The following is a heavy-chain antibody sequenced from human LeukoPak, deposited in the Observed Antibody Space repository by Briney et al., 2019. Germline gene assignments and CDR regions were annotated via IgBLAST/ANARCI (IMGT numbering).Heavy chain of an antibody. CDR1: GFTFSRFG. CDR2: IWYDGGNK. Sequence: PGRSLRLSCAASGFTFSRFGMHWVRQVPGKGLAWVAVIWYDGGNKCYGDSVKGRFTISRDNSKNTLYLQMHSLRAEDTAVYYCARDLGSSGWYRTLDYWGQGALVTVSP. V-gene: IGHV3-33*01. J-gene: IGHJ4*02. CDR3: ARDLGSSGWYRTLDY. D-gene: IGHD6-19*01.